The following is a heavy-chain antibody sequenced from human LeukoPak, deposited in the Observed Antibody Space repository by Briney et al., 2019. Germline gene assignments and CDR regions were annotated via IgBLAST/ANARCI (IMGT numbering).Heavy chain of an antibody. Sequence: SETLSLTCAVYDESLDNYYWMFVRQPPGKGLQWIGEITYRGGPSYHPSFKSRVSISIDASVRQISLKLRSLTAADTAVYYCAKDSFREYYYDSSGYHGENWFDPWGQGTLVTVSS. J-gene: IGHJ5*02. CDR3: AKDSFREYYYDSSGYHGENWFDP. D-gene: IGHD3-22*01. CDR2: ITYRGGP. CDR1: DESLDNYY. V-gene: IGHV4-34*01.